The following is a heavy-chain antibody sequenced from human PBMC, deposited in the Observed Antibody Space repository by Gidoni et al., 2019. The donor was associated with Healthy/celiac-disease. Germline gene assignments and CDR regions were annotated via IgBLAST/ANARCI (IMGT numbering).Heavy chain of an antibody. CDR2: ISSSSSYI. CDR3: AREIGAVFGVIRYGMDV. D-gene: IGHD3-3*01. CDR1: GFTFGSYS. Sequence: EVQRVESGGGLVKPGESLRLPCAASGFTFGSYSMNWVRQAPGKGLECVSSISSSSSYIYYADSVKGRFTISRYNAKNSLYLQMNSLRAEDTAVYYCAREIGAVFGVIRYGMDVWGQGTTVTVSS. V-gene: IGHV3-21*01. J-gene: IGHJ6*02.